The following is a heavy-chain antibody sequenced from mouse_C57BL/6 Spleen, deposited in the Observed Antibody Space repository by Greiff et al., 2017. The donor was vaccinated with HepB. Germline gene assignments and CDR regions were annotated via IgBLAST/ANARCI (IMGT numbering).Heavy chain of an antibody. CDR3: TRGGARDYFDY. Sequence: QVQLQQSGAELVRPGASVTLSCKASGYTFTDYEMHWVKQTPVHGLEWIGAIDPETGGTAYNQKFKGKAILTADKSSSTAYMELRSLTSEDSAVYYCTRGGARDYFDYWGQGTTLTVSS. CDR2: IDPETGGT. V-gene: IGHV1-15*01. CDR1: GYTFTDYE. J-gene: IGHJ2*01.